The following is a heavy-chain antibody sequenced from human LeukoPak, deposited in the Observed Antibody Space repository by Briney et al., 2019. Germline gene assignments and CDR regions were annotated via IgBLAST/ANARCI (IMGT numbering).Heavy chain of an antibody. V-gene: IGHV4-38-2*02. J-gene: IGHJ3*02. CDR3: AKSNGYGLIDI. Sequence: PSETLSLTCTVSGYSISSGDYWGWIRQPPGKGLEWIGSIYHSGRTYYNPSLKSRVTISLDTSRNQFSLKLNSVTAADTAVYYCAKSNGYGLIDIWGQGTMVTVSS. CDR2: IYHSGRT. CDR1: GYSISSGDY. D-gene: IGHD3-10*01.